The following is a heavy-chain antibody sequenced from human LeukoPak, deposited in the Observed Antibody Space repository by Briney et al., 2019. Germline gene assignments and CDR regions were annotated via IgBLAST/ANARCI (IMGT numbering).Heavy chain of an antibody. CDR3: ARKSLGYCSNTSCYGSMDV. D-gene: IGHD2-2*01. J-gene: IGHJ6*03. CDR2: FDPEDGET. CDR1: GYTLTELS. V-gene: IGHV1-24*01. Sequence: GASVTVSCKVSGYTLTELSMHWVRQAPGKGLEWMGGFDPEDGETIYAQKFQGRVTMTEDTSTDTAYMELSSLRSEDTAVYYCARKSLGYCSNTSCYGSMDVWGKGTTVTVSS.